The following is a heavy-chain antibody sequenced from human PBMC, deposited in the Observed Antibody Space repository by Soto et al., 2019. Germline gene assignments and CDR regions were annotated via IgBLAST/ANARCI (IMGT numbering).Heavy chain of an antibody. CDR3: ARGSAGSESVVVVPAIDFYSFDT. V-gene: IGHV3-33*01. D-gene: IGHD2-15*01. Sequence: QVQLVESGGGVVQPGRSLRLSCAASGFTLSSYGMHWVRQAPGKGLEWVAVIWYDGGKKYYADSVKVRFTISRDESKNTVYLHMSSLRGEDTGVYYCARGSAGSESVVVVPAIDFYSFDTWGQGTLVSVSS. CDR2: IWYDGGKK. J-gene: IGHJ4*02. CDR1: GFTLSSYG.